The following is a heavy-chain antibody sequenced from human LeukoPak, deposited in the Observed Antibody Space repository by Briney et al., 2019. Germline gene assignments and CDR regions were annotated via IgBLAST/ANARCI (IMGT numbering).Heavy chain of an antibody. CDR2: ISSSSSYI. J-gene: IGHJ4*02. Sequence: TGGSLRLSCAASGFTFSSYSMNWVRQAPGKGLEWVSSISSSSSYIYYADSVKGRFTISRDNAKNSLYLQMNSLRAEDTAVYYCARDGINLLRFLRRVNYFDYWGQGTLVTVSS. CDR3: ARDGINLLRFLRRVNYFDY. D-gene: IGHD3-3*01. CDR1: GFTFSSYS. V-gene: IGHV3-21*01.